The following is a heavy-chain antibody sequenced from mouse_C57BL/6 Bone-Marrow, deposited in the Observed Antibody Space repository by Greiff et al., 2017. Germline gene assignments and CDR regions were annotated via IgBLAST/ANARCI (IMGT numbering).Heavy chain of an antibody. V-gene: IGHV1-74*01. D-gene: IGHD1-1*01. CDR1: GYTFTSSW. CDR3: AIITSVVGYYAMDY. CDR2: IHPSDSDT. Sequence: VQLQQPGAELVKPGASVKVSCKASGYTFTSSWMHWVKQRPGQGLEWIGRIHPSDSDTNYNQKFKGKATLTVDKSSRTAYIQLSSLTSTDSAVYYCAIITSVVGYYAMDYWGQGTSVTVSS. J-gene: IGHJ4*01.